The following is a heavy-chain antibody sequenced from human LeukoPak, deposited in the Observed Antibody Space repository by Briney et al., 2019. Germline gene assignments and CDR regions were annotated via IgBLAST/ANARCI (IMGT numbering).Heavy chain of an antibody. Sequence: PGRSLRLSCAASGFAFSNYAIHWIRQAPGKGLEWVAVISYDGSNKYYADSVKGRFTISRDNSKNTLYLQMNSLRAEDTAVYYCAKDSGMDVWGQGTTVTVSS. V-gene: IGHV3-30*18. CDR1: GFAFSNYA. CDR2: ISYDGSNK. J-gene: IGHJ6*02. CDR3: AKDSGMDV.